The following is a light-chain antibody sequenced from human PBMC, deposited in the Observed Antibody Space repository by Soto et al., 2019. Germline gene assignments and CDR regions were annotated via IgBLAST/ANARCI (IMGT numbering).Light chain of an antibody. Sequence: EIVMTQSPATLSVSPGDGATLSCRASQSVDSNLAWYQQKPCQTPRLLMYGASTRPTGIPARFSGSWSGTGFTLTIISLQSEDSAVYYCQQYNDWPLTFGGGNKVQIK. CDR1: QSVDSN. CDR3: QQYNDWPLT. CDR2: GAS. V-gene: IGKV3D-15*01. J-gene: IGKJ4*01.